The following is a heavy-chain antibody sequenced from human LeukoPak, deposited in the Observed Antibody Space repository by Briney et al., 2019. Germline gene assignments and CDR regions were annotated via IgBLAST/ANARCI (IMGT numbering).Heavy chain of an antibody. V-gene: IGHV3-30*02. D-gene: IGHD6-13*01. CDR1: XYG. J-gene: IGHJ6*03. CDR3: AKSRIAGYYMDV. Sequence: XYGXQWVRQAPGKGLEVVVFILYDATNKYPPDSVNRPFTISRDNSKNTLYLQMNSLRAEDTAVYYCAKSRIAGYYMDVWGKGTTVTVSS. CDR2: ILYDATNK.